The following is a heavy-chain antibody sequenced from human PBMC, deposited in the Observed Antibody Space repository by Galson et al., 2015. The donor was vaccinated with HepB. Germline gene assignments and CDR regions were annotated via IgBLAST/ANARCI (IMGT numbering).Heavy chain of an antibody. Sequence: ETLSLPCSLSGGSISSSHSYCGWVRQPPGKGLEWIGSIYYTGSTYYNPSLRSRVTISVDTSKNQFSLQLNSVTAADTAVYFCARHIHYYDTSGYYLTAYFDDWGRGTLVTVSS. CDR3: ARHIHYYDTSGYYLTAYFDD. V-gene: IGHV4-39*01. CDR2: IYYTGST. J-gene: IGHJ4*02. D-gene: IGHD3-22*01. CDR1: GGSISSSHSY.